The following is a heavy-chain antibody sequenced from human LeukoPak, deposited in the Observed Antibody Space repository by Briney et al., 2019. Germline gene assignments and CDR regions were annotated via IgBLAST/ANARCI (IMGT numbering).Heavy chain of an antibody. Sequence: ASVKVSCKASGYTFTSYYMHWVRQAPGQGLEWMGWINPNSGGTNYAQKFQGRVTMTRDTSISTAYMELSRLRSDDTAVYYCARDRGLDNWFDPWGQGTLVTVSS. V-gene: IGHV1-2*02. CDR1: GYTFTSYY. J-gene: IGHJ5*02. D-gene: IGHD3/OR15-3a*01. CDR3: ARDRGLDNWFDP. CDR2: INPNSGGT.